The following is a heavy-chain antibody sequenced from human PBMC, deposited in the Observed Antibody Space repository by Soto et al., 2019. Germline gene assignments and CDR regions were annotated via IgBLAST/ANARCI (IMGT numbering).Heavy chain of an antibody. V-gene: IGHV3-30-3*01. CDR2: ISYDGSNK. J-gene: IGHJ4*02. D-gene: IGHD6-19*01. Sequence: GGSLRLSCAASGFTFSSYAMHWVRQAPGKGLEWVAVISYDGSNKYYADSVKGRFTISRDNSKNTLYLQMNSLRAEDTAVYYCAREHVSSGWYFDYWGQGTLVTVSS. CDR1: GFTFSSYA. CDR3: AREHVSSGWYFDY.